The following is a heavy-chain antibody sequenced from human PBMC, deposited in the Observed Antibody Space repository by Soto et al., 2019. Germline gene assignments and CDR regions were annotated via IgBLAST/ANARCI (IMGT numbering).Heavy chain of an antibody. CDR1: GFTFSSYA. D-gene: IGHD3-10*01. Sequence: EVQLLESGGGLVQPGGSLRLSCAASGFTFSSYAMNWVRQAPGKGLEWVSVIGGTGAGTYYADSVRGRFTISRDNSRNALYLQMNTLTAEDTDVYYCEKEGADSGSGSYYTHWGQGTLVTVSS. J-gene: IGHJ4*02. CDR2: IGGTGAGT. CDR3: EKEGADSGSGSYYTH. V-gene: IGHV3-23*01.